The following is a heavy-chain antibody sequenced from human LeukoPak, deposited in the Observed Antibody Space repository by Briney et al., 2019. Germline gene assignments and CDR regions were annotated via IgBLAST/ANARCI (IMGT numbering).Heavy chain of an antibody. D-gene: IGHD2-2*01. Sequence: PGGSLRLSCAASGFTFSSYWMSWVRQAPGKGLEWVANIKQDGSEKYYVDSVKGRFTISGDNAKNSLYLQMNSLRAEDTAVYYCAKDARLPAANGAMDVWGKGTTVTVSS. J-gene: IGHJ6*03. V-gene: IGHV3-7*01. CDR3: AKDARLPAANGAMDV. CDR1: GFTFSSYW. CDR2: IKQDGSEK.